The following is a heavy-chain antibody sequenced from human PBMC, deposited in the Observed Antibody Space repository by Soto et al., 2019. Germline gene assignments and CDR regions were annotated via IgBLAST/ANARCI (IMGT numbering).Heavy chain of an antibody. CDR1: GATITFGGYS. CDR2: INHLETT. Sequence: SETLSLTCTVSGATITFGGYSWSWIRQTPGKGLEWIGYINHLETTFYNPSFESRLTLSIDRAKNQFSLKLHSMSAADRAVYFCARGGGSDSFDYWGQGILVTVSS. CDR3: ARGGGSDSFDY. V-gene: IGHV4-30-2*01. D-gene: IGHD1-26*01. J-gene: IGHJ4*02.